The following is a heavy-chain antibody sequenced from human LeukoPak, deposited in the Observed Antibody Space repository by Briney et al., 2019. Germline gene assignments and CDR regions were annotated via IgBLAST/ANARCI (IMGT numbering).Heavy chain of an antibody. V-gene: IGHV4-38-2*02. CDR2: IYHSGST. Sequence: MTSETLSLTCTVSGYSISSGYYWGWIRQPPGKGLEWIGSIYHSGSTYYNPSLKSRVTISVDTSKNQFSLKLSSVTAADTAVYYCARRNMKLRFLEWHQTFDPWGQGTLVTVSS. J-gene: IGHJ5*02. CDR3: ARRNMKLRFLEWHQTFDP. D-gene: IGHD3-3*01. CDR1: GYSISSGYY.